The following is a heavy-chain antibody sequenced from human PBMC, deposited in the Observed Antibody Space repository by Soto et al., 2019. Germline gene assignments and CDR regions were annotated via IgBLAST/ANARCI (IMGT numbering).Heavy chain of an antibody. CDR2: INPNSGAT. D-gene: IGHD6-25*01. J-gene: IGHJ6*02. Sequence: QVQMVQSGAEVKETGASVKVSCKASGYTFTAYYIHWVRQAPGQGLEWMGWINPNSGATKHAQKFQGRVTMTSDSPIRTANMELSSLRSDDTAVYYSARAGVAAAGSGEYAMDVWGQGTTVTVSS. CDR3: ARAGVAAAGSGEYAMDV. V-gene: IGHV1-2*02. CDR1: GYTFTAYY.